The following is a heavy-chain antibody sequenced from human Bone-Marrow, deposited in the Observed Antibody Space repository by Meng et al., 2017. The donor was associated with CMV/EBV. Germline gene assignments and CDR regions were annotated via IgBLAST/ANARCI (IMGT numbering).Heavy chain of an antibody. Sequence: GESLKISCAASGFIFSSYNINWIRQAPGRGLEWVSSISSSSSYIYYADSVKGRFTISRDNAKNSLYLQMNSLRAEDTAVYYCASGSQGSIFDYWGQGTLVTVSS. CDR1: GFIFSSYN. D-gene: IGHD1-26*01. V-gene: IGHV3-21*01. J-gene: IGHJ4*02. CDR2: ISSSSSYI. CDR3: ASGSQGSIFDY.